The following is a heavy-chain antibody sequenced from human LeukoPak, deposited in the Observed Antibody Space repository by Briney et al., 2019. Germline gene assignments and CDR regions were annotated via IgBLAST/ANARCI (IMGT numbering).Heavy chain of an antibody. CDR1: GFTFSTYS. Sequence: GGSLRLSCAASGFTFSTYSMNWVRQAPGKGLEWVSSITVSTSYIYYADSVRGRFTISRDNAKNSLYLQMNSLRTEDTALYYCAKDISRNFVVVPAADYWGQGTLVTVSS. J-gene: IGHJ4*02. D-gene: IGHD2-2*01. V-gene: IGHV3-21*04. CDR3: AKDISRNFVVVPAADY. CDR2: ITVSTSYI.